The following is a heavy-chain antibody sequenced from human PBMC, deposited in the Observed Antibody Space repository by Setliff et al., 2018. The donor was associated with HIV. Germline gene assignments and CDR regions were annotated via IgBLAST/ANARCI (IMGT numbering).Heavy chain of an antibody. CDR1: GGSISSGSYF. Sequence: PSETLSLTCTVSGGSISSGSYFWNWIRQPAGKGLEWIGRIYSSGITNYNPSLKSRRTMGLDTSKKQFSLRLTSVTAADTAVYFCAGGRDWGGADCLIRYYYYSGLDVWGQGSTVTVSS. CDR3: AGGRDWGGADCLIRYYYYSGLDV. V-gene: IGHV4-61*02. CDR2: IYSSGIT. J-gene: IGHJ6*02. D-gene: IGHD2-21*01.